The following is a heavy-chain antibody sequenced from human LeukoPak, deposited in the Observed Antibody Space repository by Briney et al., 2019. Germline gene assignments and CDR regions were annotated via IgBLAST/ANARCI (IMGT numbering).Heavy chain of an antibody. CDR3: ARDGVHVDTAMGY. D-gene: IGHD5-18*01. Sequence: PSETLSLTCTVSGGSISSSSYYWGWIRQPPGKGLEWIGSIYYSGSTYYNPSLKSRVTISVDTSKNQFSLKLSSVTAADTAVYYCARDGVHVDTAMGYWGQGTLVTVSS. V-gene: IGHV4-39*07. CDR1: GGSISSSSYY. J-gene: IGHJ4*02. CDR2: IYYSGST.